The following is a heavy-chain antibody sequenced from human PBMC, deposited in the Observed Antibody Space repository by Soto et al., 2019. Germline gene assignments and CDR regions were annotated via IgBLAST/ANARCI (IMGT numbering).Heavy chain of an antibody. CDR3: ARVVVDYYGSACMDV. D-gene: IGHD3-10*01. J-gene: IGHJ6*02. V-gene: IGHV3-48*03. Sequence: EVQLVESGGGLVQPGGSLRLSCAASGFTFSSYEMNWVRQAPGKGLEWVSYISSSGSTIYYADSVKGRFTISRDNAKNSLYLQMNSLRAEDTAVYYCARVVVDYYGSACMDVCGQGTTVTVSS. CDR2: ISSSGSTI. CDR1: GFTFSSYE.